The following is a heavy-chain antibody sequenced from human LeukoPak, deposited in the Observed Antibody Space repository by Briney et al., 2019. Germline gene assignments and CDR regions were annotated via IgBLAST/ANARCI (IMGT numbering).Heavy chain of an antibody. V-gene: IGHV4-4*09. CDR1: GGSISSYY. Sequence: SETLSLTCTVSGGSISSYYWSWIRQPPGKGLDWIGYIYTSGSTNYNPSLKSRVTISVDTSKNQFSLKLSSVTAADAAVYYCARQRIKSGSYFFDYWGQGTLVTVSS. J-gene: IGHJ4*02. CDR3: ARQRIKSGSYFFDY. D-gene: IGHD1-26*01. CDR2: IYTSGST.